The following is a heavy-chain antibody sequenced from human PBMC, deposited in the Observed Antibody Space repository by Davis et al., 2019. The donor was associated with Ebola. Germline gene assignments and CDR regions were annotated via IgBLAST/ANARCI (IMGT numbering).Heavy chain of an antibody. CDR3: AKDNTIFGYYGMDV. D-gene: IGHD3-3*01. J-gene: IGHJ6*02. CDR2: IKQDGSEK. CDR1: GFTFSSYW. V-gene: IGHV3-7*03. Sequence: GESLKISCAASGFTFSSYWMTWVRQAPGKGLEWVANIKQDGSEKYYVDSVKGRFTISRDNSKNSLYLQMNSLRTEDTALYYCAKDNTIFGYYGMDVWGQGTTVTASS.